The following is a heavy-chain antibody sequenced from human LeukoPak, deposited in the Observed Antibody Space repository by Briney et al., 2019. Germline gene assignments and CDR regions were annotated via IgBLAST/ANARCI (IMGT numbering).Heavy chain of an antibody. D-gene: IGHD3-10*01. V-gene: IGHV4-39*07. CDR3: ARDPVGLLSWGPGGLFDY. CDR1: GGSISSSSYY. CDR2: IYYSGST. J-gene: IGHJ4*02. Sequence: KASETLSLTCTVSGGSISSSSYYWGWIRQPPGKGLEWIGSIYYSGSTYYNPSLKSRVTISVDTSKNQFSLKLSSVTAADTAVYYCARDPVGLLSWGPGGLFDYWGQGTLVTVSS.